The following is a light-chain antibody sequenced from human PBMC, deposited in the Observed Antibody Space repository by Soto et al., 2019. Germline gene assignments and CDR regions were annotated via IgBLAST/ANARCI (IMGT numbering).Light chain of an antibody. CDR2: DAS. CDR3: QHWT. J-gene: IGKJ1*01. CDR1: QSVSSY. V-gene: IGKV3-11*01. Sequence: EIVLTQSPATLSLSPGERATLSCRASQSVSSYLAWYQQKPGQAPRLLIYDASNRATGIPARFSGSGSGTDFTLTISSLEPEDLAVYYCQHWTFGQGTKVEIK.